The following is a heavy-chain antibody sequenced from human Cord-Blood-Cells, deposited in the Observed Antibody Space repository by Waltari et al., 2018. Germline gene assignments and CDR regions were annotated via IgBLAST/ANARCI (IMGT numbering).Heavy chain of an antibody. CDR1: GGSFSGYY. D-gene: IGHD3-10*01. V-gene: IGHV4-34*01. J-gene: IGHJ4*02. Sequence: QVQLQQWGAGLLKPSETLSLTCAVYGGSFSGYYWSWIRQPPGKGLEWIGEINHSGSPNYNPSLKSRVTISVDTSKNQFSLKLSSVTAADTAVYYCAREGSYGSGSYFDYWGQGTLVTVSS. CDR3: AREGSYGSGSYFDY. CDR2: INHSGSP.